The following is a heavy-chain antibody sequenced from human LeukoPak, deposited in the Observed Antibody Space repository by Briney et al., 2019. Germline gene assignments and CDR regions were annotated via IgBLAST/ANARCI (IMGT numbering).Heavy chain of an antibody. V-gene: IGHV3-23*01. D-gene: IGHD3-10*01. Sequence: GGSLRLSCAASGFTFSSYAMSWVRQAPGKGLEWVSAISGSGGSTYYADSVKGRFTISRDNSKNTLYLQMNSLRAEDTAVYYCAKGSDYYGSGSYYNFGYWGQGTLVTVSS. CDR1: GFTFSSYA. CDR3: AKGSDYYGSGSYYNFGY. J-gene: IGHJ4*02. CDR2: ISGSGGST.